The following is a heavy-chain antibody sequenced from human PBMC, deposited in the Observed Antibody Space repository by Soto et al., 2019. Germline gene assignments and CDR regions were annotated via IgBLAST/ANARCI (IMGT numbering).Heavy chain of an antibody. CDR2: ISAYNGNT. J-gene: IGHJ4*02. V-gene: IGHV1-18*04. D-gene: IGHD5-12*01. Sequence: QVQRVQSGAEVKKPGASVKVSCKASGYTFTSYGISWVRQAPGQGREWMGWISAYNGNTNYAQKLQGRVTMTTDTSTSTAYMELRSLRSDDTAVYYCARDRWLRREGPGPFDYWGQGTLVTVSS. CDR1: GYTFTSYG. CDR3: ARDRWLRREGPGPFDY.